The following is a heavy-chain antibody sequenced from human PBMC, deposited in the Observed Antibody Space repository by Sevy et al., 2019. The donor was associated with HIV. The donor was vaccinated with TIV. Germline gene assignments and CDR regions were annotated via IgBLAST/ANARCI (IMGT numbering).Heavy chain of an antibody. V-gene: IGHV4-31*03. CDR2: IYYTEST. CDR1: GGSISSGEYY. Sequence: SETQSLTCTVSGGSISSGEYYWTWIRQHPEKGLEWIGYIYYTESTYYNPSLESRVIISIDTSKNQFSLKLSSVTAADTAMYYCARGDTVLPTGGFDLWGRGTLVTVSS. J-gene: IGHJ2*01. CDR3: ARGDTVLPTGGFDL. D-gene: IGHD2-8*02.